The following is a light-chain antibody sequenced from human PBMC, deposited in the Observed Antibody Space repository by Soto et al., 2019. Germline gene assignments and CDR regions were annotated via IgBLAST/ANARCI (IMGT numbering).Light chain of an antibody. Sequence: EIVLTQSPGTLSLSPGERATLSCRASESIDNNFLAWYQQKPGQAPRFLIYHASSRATGIPNRFSGSGSGTDFTLTISRLEPEYFAVYYCQQYGSAPPTFGPGTKVDVK. CDR2: HAS. CDR1: ESIDNNF. V-gene: IGKV3-20*01. J-gene: IGKJ3*01. CDR3: QQYGSAPPT.